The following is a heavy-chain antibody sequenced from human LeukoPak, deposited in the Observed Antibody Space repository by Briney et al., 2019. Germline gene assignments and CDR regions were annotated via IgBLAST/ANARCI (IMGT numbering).Heavy chain of an antibody. D-gene: IGHD5-12*01. CDR3: AREYSASEH. CDR1: GYTFVGYY. V-gene: IGHV1-2*02. CDR2: IDPYTGNT. J-gene: IGHJ1*01. Sequence: GASVKVSCKASGYTFVGYYLHWVRQAPGQGLEWMAWIDPYTGNTHYAQKFQGMITVTRDTSISTTYMELSWLTSDDTALYYCAREYSASEHWGQGTLVTVSS.